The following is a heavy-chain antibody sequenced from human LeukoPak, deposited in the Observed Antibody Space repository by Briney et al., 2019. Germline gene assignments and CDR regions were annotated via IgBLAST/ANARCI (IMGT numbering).Heavy chain of an antibody. CDR2: INPGGGST. CDR3: ARDCSGERCFNFDY. CDR1: GYTFTSYY. Sequence: ASVKVSCKASGYTFTSYYIHWVRQAPGQGLEWMGVINPGGGSTSYAQKFQGRVTMTRDTSTSTVYMELSGLRSEDTAVYYCARDCSGERCFNFDYWGQGTLVTVSS. J-gene: IGHJ4*02. D-gene: IGHD2-15*01. V-gene: IGHV1-46*01.